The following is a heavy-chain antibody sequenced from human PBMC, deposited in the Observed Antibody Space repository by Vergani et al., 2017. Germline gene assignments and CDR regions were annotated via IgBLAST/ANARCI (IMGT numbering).Heavy chain of an antibody. CDR3: ARSSRAYYFDY. D-gene: IGHD2-2*01. CDR2: SIPNFGTA. CDR1: GGTFSSYA. Sequence: QVQLVQSGAEVKKPGSSVKVSCKASGGTFSSYAISWVRQAPGQGLEWMGGSIPNFGTANYAQKFQGRVTITADESTGTAYMELSSLRSEDTDVYYCARSSRAYYFDYWGQGTLVTVSS. J-gene: IGHJ4*02. V-gene: IGHV1-69*01.